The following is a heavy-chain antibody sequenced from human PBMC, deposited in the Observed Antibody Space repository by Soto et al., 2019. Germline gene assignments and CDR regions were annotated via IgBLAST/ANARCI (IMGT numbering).Heavy chain of an antibody. CDR1: GGSISSDDYF. Sequence: SETLSLTCTVSGGSISSDDYFWSWIRQPPGKCLEWIGCIYYSGRTYYSPSLESRVSISVDKSKNEFSLKLSSVTAADTAVYYCARDRPSYGDYVRYFYYFGMDVWGQGTTVTVSS. D-gene: IGHD4-17*01. V-gene: IGHV4-30-4*01. CDR2: IYYSGRT. J-gene: IGHJ6*02. CDR3: ARDRPSYGDYVRYFYYFGMDV.